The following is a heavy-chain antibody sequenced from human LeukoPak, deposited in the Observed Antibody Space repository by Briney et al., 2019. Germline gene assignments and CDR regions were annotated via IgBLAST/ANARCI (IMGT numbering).Heavy chain of an antibody. Sequence: SQTLSLTCTVSGGSIRSGGYYWSWIRQHPGKGLEWIGYIYYSGSTYYNPSLKSRVTISVDTSKNQFSLKLSSVTAADTAVYYCARCGSDRVFDYWGQGTLVTVSS. V-gene: IGHV4-31*03. J-gene: IGHJ4*02. CDR3: ARCGSDRVFDY. CDR1: GGSIRSGGYY. D-gene: IGHD1-14*01. CDR2: IYYSGST.